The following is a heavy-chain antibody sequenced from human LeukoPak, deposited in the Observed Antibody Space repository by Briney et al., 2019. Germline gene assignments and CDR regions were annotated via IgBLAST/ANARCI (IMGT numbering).Heavy chain of an antibody. D-gene: IGHD3-3*01. CDR3: ARGWLLSHFDY. CDR1: GFTFDDYA. J-gene: IGHJ4*02. V-gene: IGHV3-9*01. CDR2: ISWNSGSI. Sequence: GGSLRLSCAASGFTFDDYAMHWVRQAPGKGLEWVSGISWNSGSIGYADSVKGRFTISRDNAKNSLYLQMNSLRAEDTAVYYCARGWLLSHFDYWGQGTLVTVSS.